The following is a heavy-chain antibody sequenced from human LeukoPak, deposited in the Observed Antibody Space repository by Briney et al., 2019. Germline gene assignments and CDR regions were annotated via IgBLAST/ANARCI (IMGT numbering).Heavy chain of an antibody. J-gene: IGHJ4*02. D-gene: IGHD6-19*01. V-gene: IGHV1-8*01. CDR2: MNPNSGNT. CDR1: GYTFTSYD. CDR3: ARDHALAVAGTQGT. Sequence: ASVKVSCKASGYTFTSYDINWVRQATGQGLEWMGWMNPNSGNTGYAQKFQGRVTMTRNTSISTAYMELSSLRSEDTAVYYCARDHALAVAGTQGTWGQGTLVTVSS.